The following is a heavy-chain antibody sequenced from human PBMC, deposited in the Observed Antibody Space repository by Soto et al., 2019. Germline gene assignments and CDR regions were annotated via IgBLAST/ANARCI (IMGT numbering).Heavy chain of an antibody. CDR3: ARRELVGGFDY. J-gene: IGHJ4*02. CDR1: GGSISSGDYY. V-gene: IGHV4-30-4*01. D-gene: IGHD3-10*01. Sequence: LSLTCTVSGGSISSGDYYWSWIRQPPGKGLEWIGYIYYSGSTYYNPSLKSRVTISVDTSKNQFSLKLSSVTAADTAVYYCARRELVGGFDYWGQGTLVTVSS. CDR2: IYYSGST.